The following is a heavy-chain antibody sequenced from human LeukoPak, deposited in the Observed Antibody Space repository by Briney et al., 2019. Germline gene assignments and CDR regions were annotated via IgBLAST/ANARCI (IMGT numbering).Heavy chain of an antibody. V-gene: IGHV5-51*01. CDR1: GYSFTSYW. J-gene: IGHJ6*02. CDR3: ARQRTLDKYSSSWYSGNYYYYGMDV. D-gene: IGHD6-13*01. CDR2: IYPGDSDT. Sequence: GESLKISCKGSGYSFTSYWIGWVRQMPGKGLEWMGIIYPGDSDTRYSPSFQGQVTISADKSISTAYLQWSSLKASDTAMYYCARQRTLDKYSSSWYSGNYYYYGMDVWGQGTTVTVSS.